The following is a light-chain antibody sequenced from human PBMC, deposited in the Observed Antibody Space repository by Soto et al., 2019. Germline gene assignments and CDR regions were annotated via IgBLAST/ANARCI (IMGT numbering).Light chain of an antibody. CDR1: QSVSNNY. CDR2: ATS. CDR3: HQYGTLPRT. V-gene: IGKV3-20*01. Sequence: EIVLTQSPGTLSMSPGERATLSCRASQSVSNNYLACYQQKPGQAPRLLIHATSTRATGIPDRFSGSGSGTDFSLVISSLEPEDFAVYYCHQYGTLPRTFGQGTKVDI. J-gene: IGKJ1*01.